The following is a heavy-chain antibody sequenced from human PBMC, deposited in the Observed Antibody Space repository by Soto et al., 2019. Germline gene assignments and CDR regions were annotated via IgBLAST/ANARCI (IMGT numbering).Heavy chain of an antibody. J-gene: IGHJ5*02. CDR3: AREADSSSWYYCFDP. D-gene: IGHD6-13*01. CDR1: GGSISSGGYY. CDR2: IYYSGST. V-gene: IGHV4-31*03. Sequence: QVQLQESGPGLVKPSQTLSLTCTVSGGSISSGGYYWSWIRQHPGKGLEWIGYIYYSGSTYYNPSLKSRVTISVSTSKNQVSLKLSSVTAADTAVYYCAREADSSSWYYCFDPWGQGTLVTVSS.